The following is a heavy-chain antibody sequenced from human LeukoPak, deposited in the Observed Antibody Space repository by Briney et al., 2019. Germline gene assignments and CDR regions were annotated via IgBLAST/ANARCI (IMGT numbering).Heavy chain of an antibody. J-gene: IGHJ6*02. CDR3: ARDIAGGSGRNYYYYGMDV. V-gene: IGHV3-11*01. CDR1: GFTFSDYY. D-gene: IGHD3-10*01. CDR2: ISSSGSTI. Sequence: GGSLRLSCAASGFTFSDYYMSWIRQAPGKGLEWVSYISSSGSTIYYADSVKGRFTISRDNAKNSLYLQMNSLRAEDTAVYYCARDIAGGSGRNYYYYGMDVWGQGTTVTVSS.